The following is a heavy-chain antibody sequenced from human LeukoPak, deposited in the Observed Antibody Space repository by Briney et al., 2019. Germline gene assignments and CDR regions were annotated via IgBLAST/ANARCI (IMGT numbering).Heavy chain of an antibody. J-gene: IGHJ4*02. D-gene: IGHD6-19*01. V-gene: IGHV3-30*04. CDR2: ISYDGSNK. CDR1: GFTFSSYA. Sequence: GGSLRLSCAASGFTFSSYAMHWVRQAPGKGLEWVAVISYDGSNKYYADSVKGRFTISRVNSKNTLYLQMNSLRAEDTAVYYCATSPESSGWYYFDYWGQGTLVTVSS. CDR3: ATSPESSGWYYFDY.